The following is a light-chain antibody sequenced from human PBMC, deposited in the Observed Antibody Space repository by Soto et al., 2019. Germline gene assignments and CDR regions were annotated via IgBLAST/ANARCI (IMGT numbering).Light chain of an antibody. CDR2: DAF. CDR1: QSVSGY. V-gene: IGKV3-11*01. CDR3: QQYNNWPQT. Sequence: EIVLTQSPGTLSLSPGDRATLSCWASQSVSGYLAWYQQKLGQPPRLLIYDAFNRAAGIPARFSGSGSGTDFTLTISSLEPEDFAVYYCQQYNNWPQTFGQGTKV. J-gene: IGKJ1*01.